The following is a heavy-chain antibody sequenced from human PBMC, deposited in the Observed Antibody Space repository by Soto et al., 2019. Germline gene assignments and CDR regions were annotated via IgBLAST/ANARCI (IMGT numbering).Heavy chain of an antibody. J-gene: IGHJ5*02. CDR3: ARAGDGSRPKDWFDP. Sequence: PSETLSLTCAVSGGSISSGGYSWSWIRQPPGKGLEWIGYIYHSGSTYYNPSLKSRVTISVDRSKNQFSLKLSSVTAADTAVYYCARAGDGSRPKDWFDPWGQGTLVTVSS. V-gene: IGHV4-30-2*01. D-gene: IGHD3-10*01. CDR1: GGSISSGGYS. CDR2: IYHSGST.